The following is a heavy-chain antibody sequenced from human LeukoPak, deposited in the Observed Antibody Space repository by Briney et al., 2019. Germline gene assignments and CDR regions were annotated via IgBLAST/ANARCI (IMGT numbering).Heavy chain of an antibody. J-gene: IGHJ5*02. D-gene: IGHD3-10*01. Sequence: GRSLRLSCAASGFSFGTYGMHWVRQAPGKGLEWVALISYDENYRNYADSVRGRFSISRDTSRNTLFLQMNGLRTEDTAVYYCAKDLRAQRGSGGPYVDTWGQGTLVTVSS. CDR2: ISYDENYR. CDR3: AKDLRAQRGSGGPYVDT. CDR1: GFSFGTYG. V-gene: IGHV3-30*18.